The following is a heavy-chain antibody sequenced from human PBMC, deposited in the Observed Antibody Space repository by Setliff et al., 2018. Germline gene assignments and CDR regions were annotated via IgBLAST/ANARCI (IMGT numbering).Heavy chain of an antibody. CDR3: ARASLGYDFWSGYYSPELWLDP. D-gene: IGHD3-3*01. Sequence: PSETLSLTCTVSGGFISDSRFYWSWIRQPAGKELEWIGAVHTNGNTNHNPSLTSRVAISVDTSQNQFSLNLNSVTAADTAVYYCARASLGYDFWSGYYSPELWLDPWGQGTLVTVSS. V-gene: IGHV4-61*02. CDR2: VHTNGNT. J-gene: IGHJ5*02. CDR1: GGFISDSRFY.